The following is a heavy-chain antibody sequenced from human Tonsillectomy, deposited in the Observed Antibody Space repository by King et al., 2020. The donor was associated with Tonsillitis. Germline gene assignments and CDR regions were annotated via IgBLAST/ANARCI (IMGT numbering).Heavy chain of an antibody. V-gene: IGHV3-13*01. CDR3: ARDGVYGSGTISGAFDI. CDR2: IGTAGDT. CDR1: GFTFSSYD. Sequence: EVQLVESGGGLVQPGGSLRLSCAASGFTFSSYDMHWVRQATGKGLEWVSAIGTAGDTYYPGSVKGRFTISREMAKNSLYLQMNSLRAGDTAVYYCARDGVYGSGTISGAFDIWGQGTMVTVSS. D-gene: IGHD3-10*01. J-gene: IGHJ3*02.